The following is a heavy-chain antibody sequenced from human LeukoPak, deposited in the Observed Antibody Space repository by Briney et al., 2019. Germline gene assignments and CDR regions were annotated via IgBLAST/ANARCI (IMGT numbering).Heavy chain of an antibody. CDR2: INSDGSST. D-gene: IGHD3-10*01. J-gene: IGHJ6*02. Sequence: GGSLRLSCAASGFTFSSHWMHWVRQAPGKGLVWVSRINSDGSSTSYADSVKGRFTISRDNAKNTLCLQMNSLRAEDTAVYYCARETGSGYGMDVWGQGTTVTVSS. CDR1: GFTFSSHW. V-gene: IGHV3-74*01. CDR3: ARETGSGYGMDV.